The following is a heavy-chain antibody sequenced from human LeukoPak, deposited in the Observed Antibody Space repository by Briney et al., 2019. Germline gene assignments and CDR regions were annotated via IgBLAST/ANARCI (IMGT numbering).Heavy chain of an antibody. D-gene: IGHD2-21*01. Sequence: GRSLRLSCAASGFTFDNYAMHWVRQAPGKGLEWVSGINWNSGTIGYADSVRGRFTISRDNAKNSLYLQMNSLRAEDMALYYCARAPDLVVIPTNTYFDYWGQGTLVTVSS. CDR2: INWNSGTI. CDR1: GFTFDNYA. J-gene: IGHJ4*02. CDR3: ARAPDLVVIPTNTYFDY. V-gene: IGHV3-9*03.